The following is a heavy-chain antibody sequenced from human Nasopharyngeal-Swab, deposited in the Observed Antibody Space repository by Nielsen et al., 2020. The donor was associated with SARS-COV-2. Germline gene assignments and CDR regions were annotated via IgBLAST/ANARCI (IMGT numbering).Heavy chain of an antibody. CDR3: ARGPDRNYDFWSGYYTPSSYYYYYMDV. CDR2: IYHSGST. D-gene: IGHD3-3*01. Sequence: WIRQPPGKGLEWIGEIYHSGSTNYNPSLKSRVTISVDTSKNQFSLKLSSVTAADTAVYYCARGPDRNYDFWSGYYTPSSYYYYYMDVWGKGTTVTVS. V-gene: IGHV4-4*02. J-gene: IGHJ6*03.